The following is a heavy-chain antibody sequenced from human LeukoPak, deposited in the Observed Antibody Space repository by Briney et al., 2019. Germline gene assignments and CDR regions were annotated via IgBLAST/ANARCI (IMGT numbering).Heavy chain of an antibody. CDR2: ITSKPNSYAT. CDR1: EFNVSNNY. D-gene: IGHD6-19*01. V-gene: IGHV3-73*01. Sequence: TGGSLRLSCVASEFNVSNNYMSWVRQASGKGLEWVGRITSKPNSYATVYAASVKGRFTISRDDSKNTAYLQMNSLKTEDTAVYYCTGGSGWYSPDYWSQGTLVTVSS. CDR3: TGGSGWYSPDY. J-gene: IGHJ4*02.